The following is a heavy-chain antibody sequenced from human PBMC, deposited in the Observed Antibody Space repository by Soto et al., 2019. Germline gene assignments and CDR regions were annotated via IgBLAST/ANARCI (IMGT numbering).Heavy chain of an antibody. V-gene: IGHV3-74*01. CDR2: INSDGSST. D-gene: IGHD2-15*01. Sequence: EVQLVESGGGLVQPGGSLRLSCAASGFTFSSYWMHWVRQAPGKGLVWVSRINSDGSSTSYADSVKGRLTISRDNAKNTLYLQMNSLRAEDTAVYYCVRTSLVVAAATLEDYGGQGTLVTVSS. J-gene: IGHJ4*02. CDR1: GFTFSSYW. CDR3: VRTSLVVAAATLEDY.